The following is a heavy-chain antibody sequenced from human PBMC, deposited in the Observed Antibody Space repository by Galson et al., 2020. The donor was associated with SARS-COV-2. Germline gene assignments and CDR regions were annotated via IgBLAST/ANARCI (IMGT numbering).Heavy chain of an antibody. CDR2: ISYDGGNK. D-gene: IGHD5-18*01. Sequence: LSLTCAASGFTFRSYGMHWVRQAPGKGLEWVAGISYDGGNKFYADSVKGRFTISRDNSRNTVNLQMNSLRTEDTAVYYCAKVPFTGYSYGYDAFDAWGQGTMVTVSS. CDR1: GFTFRSYG. V-gene: IGHV3-30*18. CDR3: AKVPFTGYSYGYDAFDA. J-gene: IGHJ3*01.